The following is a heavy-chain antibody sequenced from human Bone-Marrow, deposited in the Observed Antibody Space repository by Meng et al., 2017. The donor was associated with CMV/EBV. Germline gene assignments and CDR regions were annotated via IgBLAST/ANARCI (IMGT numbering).Heavy chain of an antibody. V-gene: IGHV3-21*01. D-gene: IGHD1-26*01. CDR1: GFNFSSYS. CDR2: ISSSSSYI. Sequence: GESLKISCAASGFNFSSYSMNWVRQAPGKGLEWVSSISSSSSYIYYADSVKGRFTISRDNAKNSLYLQMNSLRAEDTAVYYCARAGGATKGQDYYYGMDVWGQGTTVTVSS. CDR3: ARAGGATKGQDYYYGMDV. J-gene: IGHJ6*02.